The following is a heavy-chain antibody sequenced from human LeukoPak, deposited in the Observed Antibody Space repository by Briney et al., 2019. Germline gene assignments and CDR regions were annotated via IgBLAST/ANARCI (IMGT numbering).Heavy chain of an antibody. D-gene: IGHD3-10*01. J-gene: IGHJ4*02. CDR1: GFTFSDYG. V-gene: IGHV3-30*02. CDR2: IRFDGSIT. Sequence: GGSLRLSCAASGFTFSDYGMVWVRVRQAPGKGLEWMAFIRFDGSITYYADCVRDRFTISRDNSKNSLYLQMDSLRAEDTAVYYCARDSYASGGFDYWGQGTLVTVSS. CDR3: ARDSYASGGFDY.